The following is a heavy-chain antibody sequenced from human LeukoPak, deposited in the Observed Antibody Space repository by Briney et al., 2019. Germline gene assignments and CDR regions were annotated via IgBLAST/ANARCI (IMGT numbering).Heavy chain of an antibody. CDR1: GGSISSNSYY. V-gene: IGHV4-39*07. CDR2: IYYSGST. CDR3: ARVQDNWNDGEGYYYYYMDV. J-gene: IGHJ6*03. Sequence: SETLSLTCAVSGGSISSNSYYWGWIRQPPGKGLEWIGSIYYSGSTYYNPSLKSRVTISVDTSKNQFSLKLSSVTAADTAVYYCARVQDNWNDGEGYYYYYMDVWGKGTTVTISS. D-gene: IGHD1-20*01.